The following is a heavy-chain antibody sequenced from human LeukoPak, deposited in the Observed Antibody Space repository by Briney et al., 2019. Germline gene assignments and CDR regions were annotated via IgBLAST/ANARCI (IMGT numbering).Heavy chain of an antibody. D-gene: IGHD1-7*01. Sequence: GGSLRLSCAASGFTFSSYGMHWVRQAPGRVLEWVAFIRYDGTKTFYADSVKDRFTISRDISKNTLYLQMNSLRAEDTAVYYCAKDPPITGTGFDYWGQGTLATVSS. V-gene: IGHV3-30*02. CDR3: AKDPPITGTGFDY. CDR1: GFTFSSYG. J-gene: IGHJ4*02. CDR2: IRYDGTKT.